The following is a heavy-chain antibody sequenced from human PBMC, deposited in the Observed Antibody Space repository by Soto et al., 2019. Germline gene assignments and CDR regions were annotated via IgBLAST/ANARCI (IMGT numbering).Heavy chain of an antibody. V-gene: IGHV3-7*01. CDR3: ARATSVDAY. Sequence: EVQLVESGGDLVQPGESLRLSCAASGFAFSGYWMSWVRQAPGKGLEGVANIKQDGSEKYYVDSVKGRFTISRDNAKNSLYLQMNSLRVEDTAVYYCARATSVDAYWGQGTLVTVSS. CDR1: GFAFSGYW. D-gene: IGHD5-12*01. CDR2: IKQDGSEK. J-gene: IGHJ4*02.